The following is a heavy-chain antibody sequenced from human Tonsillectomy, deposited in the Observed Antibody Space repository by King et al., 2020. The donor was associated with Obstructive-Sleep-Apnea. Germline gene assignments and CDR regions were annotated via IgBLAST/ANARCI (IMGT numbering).Heavy chain of an antibody. J-gene: IGHJ4*02. Sequence: VQLVESGGGLVQPGGSLRLSCAASGFTFSSYWMHWVRQAPGKGLVWVSRINSDESSTSYADSGRGRFSISRDNAKNTLYRQMNSLRAEDTAVYYCARVHFALFSGYDGDYLDKWGQGTPVTVSS. CDR2: INSDESST. V-gene: IGHV3-74*01. CDR3: ARVHFALFSGYDGDYLDK. CDR1: GFTFSSYW. D-gene: IGHD5-12*01.